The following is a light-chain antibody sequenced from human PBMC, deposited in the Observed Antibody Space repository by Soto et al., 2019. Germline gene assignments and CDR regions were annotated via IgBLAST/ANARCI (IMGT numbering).Light chain of an antibody. CDR2: GAS. J-gene: IGKJ5*01. CDR3: QQYHNWPPIT. Sequence: EILMTQSPATLSVSPGETATLSCRASQSVSTKLAWYQQKPGQAPRLLINGASTRATGVPARFSGWESGTEFTLTISSLQSEDFAVYYCQQYHNWPPITFGQGTRLEIK. CDR1: QSVSTK. V-gene: IGKV3-15*01.